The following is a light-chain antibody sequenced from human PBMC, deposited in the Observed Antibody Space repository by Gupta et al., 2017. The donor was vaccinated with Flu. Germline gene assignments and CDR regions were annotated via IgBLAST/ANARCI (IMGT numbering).Light chain of an antibody. CDR3: SSYTSSNSLE. J-gene: IGLJ3*02. CDR2: EVI. Sequence: QSALTQPASVSGSPGQSITISCTGTSSDVGGYNYVSWYQHHPGKAPKLIIYEVINRPAGVANRFSGSKSGNTASLTISGLQAEAEADYYCSSYTSSNSLEFGGGTKLTVL. V-gene: IGLV2-14*01. CDR1: SSDVGGYNY.